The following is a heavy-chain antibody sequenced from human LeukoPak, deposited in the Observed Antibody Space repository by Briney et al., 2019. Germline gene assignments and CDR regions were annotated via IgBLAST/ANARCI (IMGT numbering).Heavy chain of an antibody. CDR3: GHATRVTAGDWDYDMDV. CDR1: GGSISPYYWS. V-gene: IGHV2-5*02. D-gene: IGHD2-21*01. J-gene: IGHJ6*02. CDR2: IYWDDDK. Sequence: TLSLTCTVSGGSISPYYWSWIRQPPGKALEWLALIYWDDDKRYSPALKNRLTITKDTSKNQVVLIMTNMDPVDTATYYCGHATRVTAGDWDYDMDVWGQGTTVTVSS.